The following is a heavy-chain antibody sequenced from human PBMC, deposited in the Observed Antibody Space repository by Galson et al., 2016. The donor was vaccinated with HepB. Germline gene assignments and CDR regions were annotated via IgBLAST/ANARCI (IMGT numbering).Heavy chain of an antibody. Sequence: SETLSLTCAVYGGSFSGYYWSWIRQPPGKGLEWIGEINHSGSTNYNASLKSRVSISVDTSKNQFALKLRSVTAADTGVYYCAREGGSAVRYGMEVWSQGPTVTVSS. D-gene: IGHD6-13*01. CDR3: AREGGSAVRYGMEV. CDR1: GGSFSGYY. CDR2: INHSGST. J-gene: IGHJ6*02. V-gene: IGHV4-34*01.